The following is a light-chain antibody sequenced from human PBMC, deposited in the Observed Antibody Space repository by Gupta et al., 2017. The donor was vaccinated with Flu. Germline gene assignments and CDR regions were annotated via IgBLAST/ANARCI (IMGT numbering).Light chain of an antibody. V-gene: IGKV1-39*01. J-gene: IGKJ4*01. Sequence: SSVSASVGDRVLISCRASHNIDNFLHWYKQKPGQAPVLLIETASTLQSWVPSRFRGNGYGTDFTLTITSRQPEDFATYYCQQTANPPDVSFGGGTTVEI. CDR1: HNIDNF. CDR2: TAS. CDR3: QQTANPPDVS.